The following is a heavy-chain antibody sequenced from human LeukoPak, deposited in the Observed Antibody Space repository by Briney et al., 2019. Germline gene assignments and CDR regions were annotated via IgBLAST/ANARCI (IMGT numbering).Heavy chain of an antibody. D-gene: IGHD3-3*01. CDR3: ARDINDFWSGYLGSYLGFDP. CDR2: IHVDANEI. V-gene: IGHV3-30*02. CDR1: GFTFSDEG. J-gene: IGHJ5*02. Sequence: PGGSLRLSCAASGFTFSDEGMHWVRQAPGKGLEWVSFIHVDANEIYYADSVKGRFTISRDNAKNSLYLQMNSLRAEDTAVYYCARDINDFWSGYLGSYLGFDPWGQGTLVTVSS.